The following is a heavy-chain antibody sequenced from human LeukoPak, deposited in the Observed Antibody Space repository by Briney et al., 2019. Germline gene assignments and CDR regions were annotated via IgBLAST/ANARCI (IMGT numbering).Heavy chain of an antibody. CDR3: ARARFYGSGSYYALDYFDY. CDR2: IYYSGST. CDR1: GGSISSYY. V-gene: IGHV4-59*01. Sequence: SEPLSLTCTVSGGSISSYYWSWIRQPPGEGLEWIGYIYYSGSTNYNPSLKSRVTISVDTSKNQFSLKLSSVTAADTAVYYCARARFYGSGSYYALDYFDYWGQGTLVTVSS. J-gene: IGHJ4*02. D-gene: IGHD3-10*01.